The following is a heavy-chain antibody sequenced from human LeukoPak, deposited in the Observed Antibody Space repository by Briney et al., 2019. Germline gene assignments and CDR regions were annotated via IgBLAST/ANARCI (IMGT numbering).Heavy chain of an antibody. D-gene: IGHD2-2*01. Sequence: ASVKVSCKASGYTFTSYYMHWARQAPGQGLEWMGIINPSGGSTSYAQKFQGRVTMTRDTSTSTVYMELSSLRAEDTAVYYCARDRTVIPAAMSGISYWGQGTLVTVSS. CDR3: ARDRTVIPAAMSGISY. CDR1: GYTFTSYY. V-gene: IGHV1-46*01. J-gene: IGHJ4*02. CDR2: INPSGGST.